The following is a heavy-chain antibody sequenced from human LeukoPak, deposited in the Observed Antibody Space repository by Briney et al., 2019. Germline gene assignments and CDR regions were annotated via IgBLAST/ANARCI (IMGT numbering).Heavy chain of an antibody. CDR1: GYRFTSYW. Sequence: GESLQISCKGSGYRFTSYWIGWVRQLPGKGLEWMGIIYPGDSDTRYSPSFQGQVTISADKSISTAYLQWSSLKASDTAMYYCARRGGNSESLDPHAFDIWGQGTMVTVSS. D-gene: IGHD4-23*01. V-gene: IGHV5-51*01. J-gene: IGHJ3*02. CDR2: IYPGDSDT. CDR3: ARRGGNSESLDPHAFDI.